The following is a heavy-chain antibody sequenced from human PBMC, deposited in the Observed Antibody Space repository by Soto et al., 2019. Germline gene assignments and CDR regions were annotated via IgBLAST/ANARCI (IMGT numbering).Heavy chain of an antibody. D-gene: IGHD6-13*01. Sequence: GGSLRLSCAASGFTFSSYSMNWVRQAPGKGLEWVSSISSSSSYIYYADSVKGRFTISRDNAKNSLYLQMNSLRAEDTAVYYCARFPLYSSSSGLPLYYYYYGMDVWGQGTTVTVS. CDR2: ISSSSSYI. CDR3: ARFPLYSSSSGLPLYYYYYGMDV. CDR1: GFTFSSYS. V-gene: IGHV3-21*01. J-gene: IGHJ6*02.